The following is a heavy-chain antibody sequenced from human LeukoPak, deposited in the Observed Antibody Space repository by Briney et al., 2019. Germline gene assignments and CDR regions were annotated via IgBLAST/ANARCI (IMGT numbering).Heavy chain of an antibody. CDR2: IYYSGST. D-gene: IGHD3-10*01. Sequence: SETLSLTCTVSGGSISSSSYYWGWIRQPPGKGLEWIGSIYYSGSTYYNPSLKSRVTIPVDTSKNQFSLKLSSVTAADTAVYYCARYDYYGSGVQYYFDYWGQGTLVTVSS. V-gene: IGHV4-39*01. CDR3: ARYDYYGSGVQYYFDY. CDR1: GGSISSSSYY. J-gene: IGHJ4*02.